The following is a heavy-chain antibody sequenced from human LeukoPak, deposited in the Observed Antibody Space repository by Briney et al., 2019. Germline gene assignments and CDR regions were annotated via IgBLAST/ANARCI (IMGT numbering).Heavy chain of an antibody. D-gene: IGHD3-10*01. J-gene: IGHJ3*02. V-gene: IGHV3-NL1*01. CDR1: GFTFSSYG. CDR2: ISATGTRA. CDR3: AKDFYASGTYYYDGFDI. Sequence: GGSLRLSCAASGFTFSSYGMHWVRQAPGKGLEWVSVISATGTRAEYANSVRGRFTVSRDNSKVTLYLEMHNLRAEDTAMYFCAKDFYASGTYYYDGFDIWGQGAMVTVSS.